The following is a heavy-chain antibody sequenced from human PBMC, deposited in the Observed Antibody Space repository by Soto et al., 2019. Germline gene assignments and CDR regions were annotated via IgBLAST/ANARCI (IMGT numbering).Heavy chain of an antibody. D-gene: IGHD6-13*01. CDR3: ARVQRTRKQLGYGLDV. CDR1: GYTFTSYG. V-gene: IGHV1-18*01. J-gene: IGHJ6*02. CDR2: ISAYNGNT. Sequence: ASVKVSCKASGYTFTSYGISWVRQAPGQGLEWMGWISAYNGNTNYAQKLQGRVTMTTDTSTSTAYMELRSLRSDDTAVYYCARVQRTRKQLGYGLDVWGQGTTVSVSS.